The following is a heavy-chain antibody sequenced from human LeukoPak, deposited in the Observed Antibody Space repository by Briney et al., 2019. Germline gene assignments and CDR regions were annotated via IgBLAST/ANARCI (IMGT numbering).Heavy chain of an antibody. D-gene: IGHD2-2*01. CDR1: GYTFTGYY. J-gene: IGHJ4*02. V-gene: IGHV1-2*02. CDR2: INPNSGGT. Sequence: GASVKVSCKASGYTFTGYYMHWVRQAPGQGLEWMGWINPNSGGTNYAQKFQGRVTMTRDTSISTAYMELSRLRSDDTAVYYCAKDGLYIVVVPAAMRVDYWGQGTLVTVSS. CDR3: AKDGLYIVVVPAAMRVDY.